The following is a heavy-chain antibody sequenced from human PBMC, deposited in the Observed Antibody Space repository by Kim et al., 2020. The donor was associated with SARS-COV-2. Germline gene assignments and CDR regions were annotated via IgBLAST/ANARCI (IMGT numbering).Heavy chain of an antibody. J-gene: IGHJ3*02. D-gene: IGHD6-19*01. Sequence: SVKGRFTISRDNSKNTLYLQMNSLRAEDTAVYYCAKDRSLPPHWLDAFDIWGQGTMVTVSS. V-gene: IGHV3-33*06. CDR3: AKDRSLPPHWLDAFDI.